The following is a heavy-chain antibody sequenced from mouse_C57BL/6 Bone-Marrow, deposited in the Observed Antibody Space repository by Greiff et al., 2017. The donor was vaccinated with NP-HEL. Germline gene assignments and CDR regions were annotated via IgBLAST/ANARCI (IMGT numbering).Heavy chain of an antibody. CDR3: ARSGDYFAWFAY. V-gene: IGHV1-55*01. J-gene: IGHJ3*01. CDR2: IYPGSGST. Sequence: QVQLQQPGAELVKPGASVKMSCKASGYTFTSYWITWVKQRPGQGLEWIGDIYPGSGSTNYNEKFKSKATLTVDTSSSTAYMQLSSLTSEDSAVYYCARSGDYFAWFAYWGQGTLVTVSA. CDR1: GYTFTSYW. D-gene: IGHD1-1*01.